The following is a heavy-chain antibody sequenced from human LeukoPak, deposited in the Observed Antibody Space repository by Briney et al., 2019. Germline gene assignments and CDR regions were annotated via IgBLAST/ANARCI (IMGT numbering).Heavy chain of an antibody. D-gene: IGHD1-1*01. J-gene: IGHJ4*02. CDR3: ARYTELLGRHFDY. Sequence: ASVKVSCKASGYTFTDYYMHWVRQAPRQGLEWVGWINPLTGSTGYAQKFQGRVTMTRGTSISTTYMELTRLRSDDTAVYFCARYTELLGRHFDYWGQGTPVTVFS. CDR1: GYTFTDYY. V-gene: IGHV1-2*02. CDR2: INPLTGST.